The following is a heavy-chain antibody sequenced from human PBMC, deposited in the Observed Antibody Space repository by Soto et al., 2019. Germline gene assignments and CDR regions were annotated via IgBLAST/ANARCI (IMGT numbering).Heavy chain of an antibody. V-gene: IGHV3-48*01. D-gene: IGHD1-26*01. CDR1: GFTFSSFS. J-gene: IGHJ3*01. Sequence: EVQLVESGGGLVQPGGSLRLSCAASGFTFSSFSMNWVRQAPGKGLEWISYISTSGSSTDYAESVKGRFTISRDNAKNSLYLQMNSLRAEDTAVYYCAREGAAGGKSHDAFDFWGQGTMVTVSS. CDR3: AREGAAGGKSHDAFDF. CDR2: ISTSGSST.